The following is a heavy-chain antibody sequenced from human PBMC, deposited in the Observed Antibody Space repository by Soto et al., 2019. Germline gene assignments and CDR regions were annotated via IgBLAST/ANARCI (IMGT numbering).Heavy chain of an antibody. D-gene: IGHD3-3*01. CDR1: RGTVNGYY. CDR2: INHTGGT. Sequence: SVTLSLTCSVYRGTVNGYYWNWSRQPPGKGLEWIGEINHTGGTHYNPSLKRRVTMSVDTSKNQFSLRLSSVTAADTAIYYCATRITVFGLLIPPLDPWGKGTQVTVSS. CDR3: ATRITVFGLLIPPLDP. V-gene: IGHV4-34*08. J-gene: IGHJ5*02.